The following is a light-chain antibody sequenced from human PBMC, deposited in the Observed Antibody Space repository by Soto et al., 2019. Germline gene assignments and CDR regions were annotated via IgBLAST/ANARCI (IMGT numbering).Light chain of an antibody. CDR3: SSYTSSSTF. J-gene: IGLJ1*01. Sequence: QSALTQPASVSGSPGQSITISCTGTSSDVGGYNYVSWYQQHPGKAPKLMIYEVSNRPSGVSSRFSGSKSGNTASLTISGLQAEDEADYYCSSYTSSSTFFGTGTKVTVL. CDR1: SSDVGGYNY. V-gene: IGLV2-14*01. CDR2: EVS.